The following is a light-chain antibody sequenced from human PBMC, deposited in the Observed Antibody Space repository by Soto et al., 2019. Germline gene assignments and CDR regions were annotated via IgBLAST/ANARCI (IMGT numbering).Light chain of an antibody. CDR1: QSISSN. Sequence: EIVMTQSPATLSVFPGERATLSCRASQSISSNLAWYQQKPGQPPRLLIYGASTRATGIPARFSGSGSGTEFTLTISSLQSEDFAVYYCQQYHNWPRTFGQGTKVEIK. V-gene: IGKV3-15*01. J-gene: IGKJ1*01. CDR3: QQYHNWPRT. CDR2: GAS.